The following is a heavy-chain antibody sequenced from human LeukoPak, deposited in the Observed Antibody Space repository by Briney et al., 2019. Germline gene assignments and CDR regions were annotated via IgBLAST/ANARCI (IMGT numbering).Heavy chain of an antibody. Sequence: GGSLRLSCAASGFTFDDYTMHWVRQAPGKGLEWVSLISWDGGSTYYADSVKGRFTISRDNSKNSLYLQMNSLRTEDTALYYCAKDIGVGSCNGCLFDYWGQGTLVTVSS. D-gene: IGHD2-15*01. J-gene: IGHJ4*02. CDR3: AKDIGVGSCNGCLFDY. CDR1: GFTFDDYT. CDR2: ISWDGGST. V-gene: IGHV3-43*01.